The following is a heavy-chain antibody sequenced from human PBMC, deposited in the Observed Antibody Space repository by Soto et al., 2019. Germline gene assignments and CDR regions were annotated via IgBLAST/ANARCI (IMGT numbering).Heavy chain of an antibody. CDR1: GGSISRGDHY. J-gene: IGHJ4*02. D-gene: IGHD2-15*01. Sequence: SEKRSDTSTVSGGSISRGDHYWCWIRQPQGKSQEWIGYIYYSGSTYYNPSLKSRVTISVDTSKNQFSLKLNSVFATVTAVYYCASDCLFCSVGSCNHSFNFWCKETLV. CDR2: IYYSGST. V-gene: IGHV4-30-4*01. CDR3: ASDCLFCSVGSCNHSFNF.